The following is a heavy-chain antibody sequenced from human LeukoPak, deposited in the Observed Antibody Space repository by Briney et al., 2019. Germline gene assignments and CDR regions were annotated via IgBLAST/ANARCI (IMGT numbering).Heavy chain of an antibody. Sequence: ASVKVSCKASGYTFTGYYMHWVRPAPGQGLEWMGWINPNSGGTNYAQKFQGRVTMTRDTSISTAYMELSRLRSDDTAVYYCASSRFPAYYFDYWGQGALVTVSS. CDR2: INPNSGGT. J-gene: IGHJ4*02. CDR3: ASSRFPAYYFDY. V-gene: IGHV1-2*02. CDR1: GYTFTGYY.